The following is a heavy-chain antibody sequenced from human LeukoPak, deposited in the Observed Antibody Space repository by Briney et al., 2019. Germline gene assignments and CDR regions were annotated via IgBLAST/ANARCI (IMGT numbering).Heavy chain of an antibody. V-gene: IGHV4-59*01. Sequence: SETLSLTCTVSGGSISSYYWSWIRQPPGKGLEWIGYIYYSGSTNYNPSLKSRVTISVDTSKNQFSLKLSSVTAADTAVYYCAGRDYYDSSGYHDAFDIWGQGTMVTVPS. CDR1: GGSISSYY. CDR3: AGRDYYDSSGYHDAFDI. J-gene: IGHJ3*02. D-gene: IGHD3-22*01. CDR2: IYYSGST.